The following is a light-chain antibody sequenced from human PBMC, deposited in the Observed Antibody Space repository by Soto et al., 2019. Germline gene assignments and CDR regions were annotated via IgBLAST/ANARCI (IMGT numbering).Light chain of an antibody. CDR1: QTVSSNY. V-gene: IGKV3D-20*02. CDR3: QQRSNWLIT. Sequence: EIILTQSPDTLSLSPGERATLSCRASQTVSSNYLAWCQQRPGQAPRLLIYGASTRAAGIPARFSGSGSGTDFTLTISSLEAEDFAVYHCQQRSNWLITFGQGTRLEIK. CDR2: GAS. J-gene: IGKJ5*01.